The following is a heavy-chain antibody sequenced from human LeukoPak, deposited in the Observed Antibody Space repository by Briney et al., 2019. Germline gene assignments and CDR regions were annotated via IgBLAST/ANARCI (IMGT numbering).Heavy chain of an antibody. D-gene: IGHD6-13*01. CDR3: AREVSSRLAHFDS. Sequence: SVKVSCKASGGTFSSYAISWVRQAPGQGLKWMGGIIPIFGTANYAQKFQGRVTITTDESTSTAYMELSSLRSEDTAVYYCAREVSSRLAHFDSRGQGNLVTVSS. CDR2: IIPIFGTA. CDR1: GGTFSSYA. V-gene: IGHV1-69*05. J-gene: IGHJ4*02.